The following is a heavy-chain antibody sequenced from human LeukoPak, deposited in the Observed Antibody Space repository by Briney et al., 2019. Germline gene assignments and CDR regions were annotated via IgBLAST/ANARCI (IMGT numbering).Heavy chain of an antibody. CDR2: ISSSSSYI. D-gene: IGHD4-17*01. J-gene: IGHJ4*02. Sequence: PGGSLRLSCAASRFTSTKYNTNWVRPAPGKGLEWVSSISSSSSYIYSADSVKGRFTISRDNAKNSLYLQMNSLRVEDTAVYYCAARPHYGERPIDYWGQGTLVTVSS. V-gene: IGHV3-21*01. CDR1: RFTSTKYN. CDR3: AARPHYGERPIDY.